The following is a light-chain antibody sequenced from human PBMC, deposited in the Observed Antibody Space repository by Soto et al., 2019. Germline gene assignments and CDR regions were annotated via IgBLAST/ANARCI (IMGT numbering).Light chain of an antibody. CDR3: QQYGSSPKT. J-gene: IGKJ3*01. CDR2: GAS. Sequence: EIVLTQSPGTLSLSPGERATLSCRASQSVSSSYLAWYQQKPGQAPRLLIYGASSRATGIPDRFSGSGSGTDFTLTISRLEPEDFAVYYCQQYGSSPKTFGPGTQGGYQ. V-gene: IGKV3-20*01. CDR1: QSVSSSY.